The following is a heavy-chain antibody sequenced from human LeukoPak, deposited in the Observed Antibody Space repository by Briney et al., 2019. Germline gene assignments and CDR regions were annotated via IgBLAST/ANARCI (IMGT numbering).Heavy chain of an antibody. Sequence: GGSLRLSCAASGLNLRTYWMHWVRQAPGKGLEWVPVIYSGGSTYYADSVKGRFTISRDNSKNTLYLQMNSLRAEDTAVYYCARATHTPYCGGDCYSPLDYWGQGTLVTVSS. CDR2: IYSGGST. D-gene: IGHD2-21*02. V-gene: IGHV3-66*01. CDR1: GLNLRTYW. CDR3: ARATHTPYCGGDCYSPLDY. J-gene: IGHJ4*02.